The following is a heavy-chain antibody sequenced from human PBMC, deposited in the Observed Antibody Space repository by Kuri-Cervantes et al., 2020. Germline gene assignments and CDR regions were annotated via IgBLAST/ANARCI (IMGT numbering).Heavy chain of an antibody. Sequence: GESLKISCPASGFTFNRHTMTWVRQAPGKGLEWVSSISTTSTYIFYADSMKGRFTISRDNAENSLYLQMDSLRAEDTALYYCAKDSHAARDSWGQGTLVTVSS. CDR2: ISTTSTYI. CDR3: AKDSHAARDS. J-gene: IGHJ4*02. CDR1: GFTFNRHT. V-gene: IGHV3-21*04. D-gene: IGHD6-6*01.